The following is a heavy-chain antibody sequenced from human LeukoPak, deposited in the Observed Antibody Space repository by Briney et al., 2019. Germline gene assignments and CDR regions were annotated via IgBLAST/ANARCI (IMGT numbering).Heavy chain of an antibody. CDR2: IYHSGST. Sequence: SETLSLTCTVSGYSISSGYYWGWIRQPPGKGLEWIGSIYHSGSTYYNPSLKGRVTISVDTSKNQFSLKLSSVTAADTAVYYCAKVPAGVWFDPWGQGTLVTVSS. D-gene: IGHD2-2*01. J-gene: IGHJ5*02. CDR1: GYSISSGYY. CDR3: AKVPAGVWFDP. V-gene: IGHV4-38-2*02.